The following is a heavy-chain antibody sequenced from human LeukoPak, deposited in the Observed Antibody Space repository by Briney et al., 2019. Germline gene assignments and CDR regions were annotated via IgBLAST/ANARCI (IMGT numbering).Heavy chain of an antibody. CDR1: GFTFDDYT. CDR3: AKIFSGYYDSSGYYEAEFDY. V-gene: IGHV3-43*01. Sequence: GGSLRLSCAASGFTFDDYTMHWVRQAPGKGLEWVSLISWDGGSRYYADSVKGRFTISRDNSKNTLYLQMNSLRAEDTAVYYCAKIFSGYYDSSGYYEAEFDYWGQGTLVTVSS. CDR2: ISWDGGSR. J-gene: IGHJ4*02. D-gene: IGHD3-22*01.